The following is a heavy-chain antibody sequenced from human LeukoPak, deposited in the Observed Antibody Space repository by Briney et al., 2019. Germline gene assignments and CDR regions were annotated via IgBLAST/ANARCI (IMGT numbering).Heavy chain of an antibody. CDR1: GGSLSSYY. D-gene: IGHD3-22*01. CDR3: ARQYYYDSRTFGY. J-gene: IGHJ4*02. V-gene: IGHV4-59*08. CDR2: IYYSGST. Sequence: SETLSLTCTVSGGSLSSYYWSWIRQPPGKGLEWIGYIYYSGSTNYNPSLKSRVTISVDKSKNQFSLNLSSATAADTAVYYCARQYYYDSRTFGYWGQGTLVTVSS.